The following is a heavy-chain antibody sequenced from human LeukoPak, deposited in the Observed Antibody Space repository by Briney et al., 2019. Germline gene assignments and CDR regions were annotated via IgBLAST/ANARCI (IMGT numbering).Heavy chain of an antibody. J-gene: IGHJ3*02. V-gene: IGHV3-9*01. CDR2: ISWNSGSI. CDR3: ASGWDTMVRGVIITADAFDI. Sequence: GESLRLSCAASGFTFDDYAMHWVRQAPGKGLEWVSGISWNSGSIGYADSVKGRFTISRDNAKNSLYLQMNSLRAEDTAVYYCASGWDTMVRGVIITADAFDIWGQGTMVTVSS. D-gene: IGHD3-10*01. CDR1: GFTFDDYA.